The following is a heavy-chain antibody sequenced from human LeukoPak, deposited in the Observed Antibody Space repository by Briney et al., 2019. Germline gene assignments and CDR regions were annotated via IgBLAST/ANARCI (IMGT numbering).Heavy chain of an antibody. V-gene: IGHV1-2*02. J-gene: IGHJ6*02. CDR3: ARDFNLPGYYYCMDV. Sequence: ASVKVSCKASGYTFSGYYMHWVRQAPGQGLEWMGWVNPNSGDTIYAQKFQGRVTMTRDTSISTAYMELSRLSSDDTAIYYCARDFNLPGYYYCMDVWGQGTTVTVSS. CDR2: VNPNSGDT. CDR1: GYTFSGYY.